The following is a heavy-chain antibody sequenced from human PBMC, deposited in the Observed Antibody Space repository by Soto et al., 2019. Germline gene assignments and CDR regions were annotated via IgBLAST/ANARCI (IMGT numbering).Heavy chain of an antibody. Sequence: GGSLSLSCAASGFTFISYGMHWVRQAPGKGLEWVAVISYDGSNKYYADSVKGRFTISRDNSKNTLYLQMNSLRAEDTAVYYCAKDSRRGYSYGLFDYWGQGTLVTVSS. V-gene: IGHV3-30*18. CDR3: AKDSRRGYSYGLFDY. CDR2: ISYDGSNK. J-gene: IGHJ4*02. CDR1: GFTFISYG. D-gene: IGHD5-18*01.